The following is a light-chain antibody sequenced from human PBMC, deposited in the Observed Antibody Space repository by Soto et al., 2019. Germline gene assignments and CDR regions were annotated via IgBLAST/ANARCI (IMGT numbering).Light chain of an antibody. V-gene: IGKV1-27*01. CDR3: QKYNSAPLT. CDR1: QGIAPY. Sequence: DVQMTQSPSSLSASVGDRVTITCRASQGIAPYLAWFQQKPGKGPKLLIYAASTLQSGVPSRFSGSGSGADFTLTISSLQPEDVGTYYCQKYNSAPLTFGGGTKVEIK. CDR2: AAS. J-gene: IGKJ4*01.